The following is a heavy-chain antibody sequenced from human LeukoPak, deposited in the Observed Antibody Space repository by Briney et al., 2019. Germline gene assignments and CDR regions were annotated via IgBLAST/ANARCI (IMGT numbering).Heavy chain of an antibody. Sequence: GGSLRLSCAASGFTVSNKYMTWVRQAPGKGLEWVSLIYSDGRTYYVDSVKGRCTISRDNSKNTLYLQMNSLRVEDTAVYYCARGLFLSGYLDAFDIWGQGTVVTVSS. V-gene: IGHV3-53*01. J-gene: IGHJ3*02. CDR1: GFTVSNKY. CDR2: IYSDGRT. CDR3: ARGLFLSGYLDAFDI. D-gene: IGHD3-22*01.